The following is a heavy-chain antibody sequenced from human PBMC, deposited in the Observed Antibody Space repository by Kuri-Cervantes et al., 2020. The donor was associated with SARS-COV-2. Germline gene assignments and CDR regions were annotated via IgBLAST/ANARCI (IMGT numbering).Heavy chain of an antibody. CDR1: GGSFSGYY. D-gene: IGHD3-16*01. Sequence: GSLRLSCAVYGGSFSGYYWSWIRQPPGKGLEWIGEIKHSGSTNYNPSHKSRVTISVDTSKNQFSLNLKSVTAADTAVYYCATEGLAPYHFWGQGTLVTVSS. CDR3: ATEGLAPYHF. J-gene: IGHJ4*02. V-gene: IGHV4-34*01. CDR2: IKHSGST.